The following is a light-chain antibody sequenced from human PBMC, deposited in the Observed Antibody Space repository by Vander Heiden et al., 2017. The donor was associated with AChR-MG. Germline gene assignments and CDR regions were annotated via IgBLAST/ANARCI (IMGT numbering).Light chain of an antibody. J-gene: IGLJ3*02. CDR2: EGS. CDR1: SSDVGSYNL. V-gene: IGLV2-23*01. Sequence: QSALTQPASVSGSPGPSITISCTGTSSDVGSYNLVSCYQQHPGKAPKLMIYEGSKRPSGVSNRFSGSKSGNTASLTISGLQAEDEADYYCCSYAGSSTLVFGGGTKLTVL. CDR3: CSYAGSSTLV.